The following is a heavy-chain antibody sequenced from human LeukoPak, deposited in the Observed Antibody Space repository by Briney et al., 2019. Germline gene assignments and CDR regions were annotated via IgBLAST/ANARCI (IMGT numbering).Heavy chain of an antibody. CDR3: ARVPRSFRYFDY. CDR2: IKYDGSET. J-gene: IGHJ4*02. CDR1: GFIFSNYW. V-gene: IGHV3-7*01. D-gene: IGHD3-16*02. Sequence: GGSLRLSCEASGFIFSNYWMSWVRQAPGKGLEWVANIKYDGSETYYVDSVKGRFTISRDNGKNSLYLQMNSLRAEDTAVYYCARVPRSFRYFDYWGQGTLVTVSS.